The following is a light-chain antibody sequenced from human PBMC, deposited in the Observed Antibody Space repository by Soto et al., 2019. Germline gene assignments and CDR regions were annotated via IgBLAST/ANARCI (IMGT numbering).Light chain of an antibody. J-gene: IGLJ3*02. CDR3: QSYDSSLRGWV. Sequence: QSLLTQPPSVSGAPGQRVTISCTGSSSNIGANYDVHWYQHLPGTAPRLLISGDSNRPSGVPDRFSGSKSGTSASLGITGLQAEDEADYYCQSYDSSLRGWVFGGGTKVTVL. CDR2: GDS. V-gene: IGLV1-40*01. CDR1: SSNIGANYD.